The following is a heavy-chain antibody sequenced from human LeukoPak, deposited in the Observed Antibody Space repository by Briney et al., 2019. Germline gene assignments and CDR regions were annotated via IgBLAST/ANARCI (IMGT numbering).Heavy chain of an antibody. V-gene: IGHV3-48*01. CDR1: GFSFSSYS. CDR3: ARDPHSLDY. J-gene: IGHJ4*02. CDR2: IAYTGTI. Sequence: GGSLRLSCTASGFSFSSYSMNWFRQAPGKGLEWVAYIAYTGTIHYADSVRGRFAISRDNAKSSLFLQLNSLRAEDTAVYYCARDPHSLDYWGQGTLVTVSS.